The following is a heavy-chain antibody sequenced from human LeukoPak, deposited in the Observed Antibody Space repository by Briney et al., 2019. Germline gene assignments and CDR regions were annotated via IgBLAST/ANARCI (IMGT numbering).Heavy chain of an antibody. V-gene: IGHV4-61*02. CDR3: ARVFRRGVYNYDGFDI. J-gene: IGHJ3*02. D-gene: IGHD5-24*01. Sequence: SETLSLTCTVSAGSISSAGYYWSWIRQPAGKGLEWIGRIYATGSANYNPSLKSRVTISIDTSKNQFSLKLTSVTAADTALDYCARVFRRGVYNYDGFDIWGQGTMVTVSS. CDR2: IYATGSA. CDR1: AGSISSAGYY.